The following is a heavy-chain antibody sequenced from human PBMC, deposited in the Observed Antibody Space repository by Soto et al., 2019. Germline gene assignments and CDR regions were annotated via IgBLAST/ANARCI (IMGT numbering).Heavy chain of an antibody. V-gene: IGHV1-69*13. D-gene: IGHD2-21*02. CDR2: IIPIFGTA. CDR3: ARAYCGGDCPWGY. J-gene: IGHJ4*02. Sequence: GASVKVSCKASGYTFTSYGISWVRQAPGQGLEWMGGIIPIFGTANYAQKFQGRVTMTADESTSTAYMELSSLRSEDTAVYYCARAYCGGDCPWGYWGQGTLVPVSS. CDR1: GYTFTSYG.